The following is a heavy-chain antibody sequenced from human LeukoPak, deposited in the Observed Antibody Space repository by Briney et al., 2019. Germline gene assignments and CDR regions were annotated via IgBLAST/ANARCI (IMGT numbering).Heavy chain of an antibody. CDR3: ARISYGSGSYKFDP. D-gene: IGHD3-10*01. J-gene: IGHJ5*02. Sequence: SETLSLTCTVSGGSISSYYWSWIRQPPGKGLEWIGYIYYSGSTNYNPSLKSRVTISVDTSKDQFSLKLSSVTAADTAVYYCARISYGSGSYKFDPWGQGTLVTVSS. CDR1: GGSISSYY. V-gene: IGHV4-59*12. CDR2: IYYSGST.